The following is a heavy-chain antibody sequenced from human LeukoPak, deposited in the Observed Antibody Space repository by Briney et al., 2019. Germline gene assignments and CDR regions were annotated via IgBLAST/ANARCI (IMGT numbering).Heavy chain of an antibody. Sequence: SETLSLTRTVSGGSISSSSYYWGWIRQPPGKGLEWIGSIYYSGSTYYNPSLKSRVTISVDTSKNQFSLKLSSVTGADTAVYYCARALEPGGWFDPWGQGTLVTVSS. CDR3: ARALEPGGWFDP. CDR1: GGSISSSSYY. CDR2: IYYSGST. V-gene: IGHV4-39*07. J-gene: IGHJ5*02.